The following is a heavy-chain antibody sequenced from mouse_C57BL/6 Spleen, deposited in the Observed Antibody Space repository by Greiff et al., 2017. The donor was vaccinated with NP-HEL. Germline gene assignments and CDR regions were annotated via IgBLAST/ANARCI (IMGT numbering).Heavy chain of an antibody. CDR3: AKSTGPWFAY. CDR1: GYSFTSYY. Sequence: QVQLQQSGPELVKPGASVKISCKASGYSFTSYYIHWVKQRPGQGLEWIGWIYPGSGNTKYNEKFKGKATLTADTSSSTAYMQLSSLTSEDSAVYYCAKSTGPWFAYWGQGTLVTVSA. CDR2: IYPGSGNT. D-gene: IGHD4-1*02. J-gene: IGHJ3*01. V-gene: IGHV1-66*01.